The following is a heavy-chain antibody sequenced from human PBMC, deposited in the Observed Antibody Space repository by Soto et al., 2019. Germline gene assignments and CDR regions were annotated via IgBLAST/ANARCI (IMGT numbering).Heavy chain of an antibody. CDR2: ISSSSSYT. Sequence: QVQLVESGGGLVKPGGSLRLSCAASGFTFSDYYMSWIRQAPGKGLEWVSYISSSSSYTNYADSVKGRFTISRDNAKNSLYLQINGRRAEDTAVYYWAGTGGGGGETSWFDPWGQGTLVTVSS. J-gene: IGHJ5*02. V-gene: IGHV3-11*05. D-gene: IGHD3-16*01. CDR1: GFTFSDYY. CDR3: AGTGGGGGETSWFDP.